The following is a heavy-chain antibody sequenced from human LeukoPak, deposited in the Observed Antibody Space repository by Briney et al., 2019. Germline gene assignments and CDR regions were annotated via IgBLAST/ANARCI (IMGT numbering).Heavy chain of an antibody. CDR3: ARGRRQLARSALGY. D-gene: IGHD6-6*01. CDR2: ITQSGSA. V-gene: IGHV4-34*01. Sequence: SETLSLTCAVYGGSFWGYYWSWIRQPPGKGLVWIGEITQSGSANYNPSLKSRVTISVDTSKSQFSLKLTSVTAADTAIYYCARGRRQLARSALGYWGQGNLVTVSS. CDR1: GGSFWGYY. J-gene: IGHJ4*02.